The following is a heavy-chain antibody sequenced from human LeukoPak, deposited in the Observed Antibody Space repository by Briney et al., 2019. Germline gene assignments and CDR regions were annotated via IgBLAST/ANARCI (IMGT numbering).Heavy chain of an antibody. CDR1: GFTFSSYS. D-gene: IGHD2-2*01. J-gene: IGHJ4*02. CDR2: ISSSSSYI. V-gene: IGHV3-21*01. Sequence: PGGSLRLSCAASGFTFSSYSMNWVRQAPGKGLEWVSSISSSSSYIYYADSVKGRFTISRDNSKNTLYLQMNSLRAEDTAVYYCARGVPAAIYYFDYWGQGTLVTVSS. CDR3: ARGVPAAIYYFDY.